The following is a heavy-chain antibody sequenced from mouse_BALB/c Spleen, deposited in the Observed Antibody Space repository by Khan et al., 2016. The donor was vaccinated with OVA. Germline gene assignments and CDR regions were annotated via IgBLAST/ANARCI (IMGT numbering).Heavy chain of an antibody. CDR1: GYSITSNYA. V-gene: IGHV3-2*02. J-gene: IGHJ4*01. CDR3: SRSNYFGYSIDY. CDR2: ISYSGST. D-gene: IGHD1-1*01. Sequence: EVQLQESGPGLVKPSQSLSLTCTVTGYSITSNYAWNWIRQFPGNKLEWMGYISYSGSTRYNQSLKSRISITRDTSKNQFFLQLNSVTTEDTATXSCSRSNYFGYSIDYWGQGTSVTVSS.